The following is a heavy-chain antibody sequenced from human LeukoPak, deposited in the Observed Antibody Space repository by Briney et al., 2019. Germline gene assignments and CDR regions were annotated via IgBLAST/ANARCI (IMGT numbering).Heavy chain of an antibody. CDR3: ARGVYYYGSGSPNYYYYGMDV. Sequence: GASVKVSCKASGGTFSSYAISWVRQAPGQGLEWMGGIIPIFGTANYAQKFQGRVTITADKSTSTAYMELSSLRFEDTAVYYCARGVYYYGSGSPNYYYYGMDVWGKGTTVTVSS. CDR1: GGTFSSYA. D-gene: IGHD3-10*01. J-gene: IGHJ6*04. V-gene: IGHV1-69*06. CDR2: IIPIFGTA.